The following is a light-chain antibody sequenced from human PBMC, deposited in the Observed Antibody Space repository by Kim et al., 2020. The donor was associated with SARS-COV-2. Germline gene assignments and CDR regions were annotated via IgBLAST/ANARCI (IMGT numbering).Light chain of an antibody. V-gene: IGLV3-21*04. CDR2: YDS. J-gene: IGLJ2*01. CDR3: QVWDNSSDHVV. CDR1: NIGSKS. Sequence: PGKTARITCGGNNIGSKSVPWYQRKPGQAPVLVIYYDSDRPSGIPERFSGSNSGNTATLTISRVEAGDEADYYCQVWDNSSDHVVFGGGTQLTVL.